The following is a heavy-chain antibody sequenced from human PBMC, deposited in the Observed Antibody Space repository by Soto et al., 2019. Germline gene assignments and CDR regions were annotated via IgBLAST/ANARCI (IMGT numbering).Heavy chain of an antibody. Sequence: GGSLRLSCAASGFTFSDYYMSWIRQAPGKGLEWVSYISSSSSYTNYADSVKGRFTISRDNAKNSLYLQMNSLRAEDTAVYYSARGSRNRFYDILTGYFDYWGQGTLVTVSS. CDR1: GFTFSDYY. D-gene: IGHD3-9*01. CDR2: ISSSSSYT. J-gene: IGHJ4*02. CDR3: ARGSRNRFYDILTGYFDY. V-gene: IGHV3-11*05.